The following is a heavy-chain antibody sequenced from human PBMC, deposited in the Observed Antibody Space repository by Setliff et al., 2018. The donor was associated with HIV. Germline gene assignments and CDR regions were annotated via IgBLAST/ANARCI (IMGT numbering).Heavy chain of an antibody. V-gene: IGHV3-30*02. CDR1: GFTFSSYG. CDR2: IRYDGSNK. J-gene: IGHJ6*02. D-gene: IGHD3-10*01. CDR3: ARGVRGVVNGMDV. Sequence: GGSLRLSCAASGFTFSSYGMHWVRQAPGKGLEWVAFIRYDGSNKYYADSVKGRFTISRDNSKNTLYLQMNSLRAEDTAVYYCARGVRGVVNGMDVWGQGTTVTVSS.